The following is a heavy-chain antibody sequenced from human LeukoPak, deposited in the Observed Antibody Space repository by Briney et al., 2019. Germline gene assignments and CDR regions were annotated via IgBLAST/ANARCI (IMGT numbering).Heavy chain of an antibody. CDR2: ISSSSGAI. CDR1: GFSFTTYS. J-gene: IGHJ4*02. D-gene: IGHD6-6*01. Sequence: PGGSLRLSCAASGFSFTTYSMNWVRQAPGKGLEWVSFISSSSGAIYYADSVKGRFTISRDNAKSSLFLQMNSLRAEDTAVYYCARGTPYTSSSDFDYWGQGTLVTVSS. V-gene: IGHV3-48*01. CDR3: ARGTPYTSSSDFDY.